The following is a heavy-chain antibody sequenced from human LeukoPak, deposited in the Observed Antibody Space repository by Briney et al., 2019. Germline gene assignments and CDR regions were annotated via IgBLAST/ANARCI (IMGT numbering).Heavy chain of an antibody. V-gene: IGHV3-7*01. CDR2: IKQDGSEK. CDR1: GFTFSSYW. CDR3: ASGQLWFRFDY. J-gene: IGHJ4*02. D-gene: IGHD5-18*01. Sequence: PGGSLRLSCAASGFTFSSYWMSWVRQAPGKGLEWVANIKQDGSEKYYVDTVKGRFTISRDNAKNSLYLQMNSLRAEDTAVYYCASGQLWFRFDYWGQGTLVTVS.